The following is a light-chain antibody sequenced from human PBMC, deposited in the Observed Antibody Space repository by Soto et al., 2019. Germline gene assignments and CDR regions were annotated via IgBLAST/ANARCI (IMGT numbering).Light chain of an antibody. CDR2: GAS. V-gene: IGKV3D-15*01. CDR3: QQSYSAPRT. CDR1: QSISSN. J-gene: IGKJ3*01. Sequence: EILVTQSPYILSVSPGERATLSCMVSQSISSNLAWYQQKPGQAPRLLIYGASNRATGIPDRFSGSGSGTDFTLTISSLQPEDFATYYCQQSYSAPRTFGPGTKVDIK.